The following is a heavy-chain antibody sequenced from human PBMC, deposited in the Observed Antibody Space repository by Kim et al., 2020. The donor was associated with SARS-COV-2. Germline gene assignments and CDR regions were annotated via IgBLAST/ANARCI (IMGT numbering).Heavy chain of an antibody. V-gene: IGHV3-66*01. CDR2: IYSGGST. D-gene: IGHD3-22*01. Sequence: GGSLRLSCAASGFTVSSNYMSWVRQAPGKGLEWVSVIYSGGSTYYADSVKGRFTISRDNSKNTLYLQMNSLRAEDTAVYYCARDLTAYYDSSGYQGGFDYWGQGTLVTVSS. J-gene: IGHJ4*02. CDR3: ARDLTAYYDSSGYQGGFDY. CDR1: GFTVSSNY.